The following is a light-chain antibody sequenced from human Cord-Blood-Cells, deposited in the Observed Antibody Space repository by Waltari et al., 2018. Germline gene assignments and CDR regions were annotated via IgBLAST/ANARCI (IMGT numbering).Light chain of an antibody. Sequence: EIVLTQSPATRSLSPGERATLSCRASQSVSSYLAWYQQKPGQAPRLLIDDASNRATGIPARFSGSGSGTDFTLTISSLEPEDFAVYYCQQRSNWPITFGQGTRLEIK. CDR2: DAS. CDR3: QQRSNWPIT. V-gene: IGKV3-11*01. J-gene: IGKJ5*01. CDR1: QSVSSY.